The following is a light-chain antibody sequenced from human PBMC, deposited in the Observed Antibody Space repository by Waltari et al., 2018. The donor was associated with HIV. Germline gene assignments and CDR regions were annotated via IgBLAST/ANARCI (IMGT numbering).Light chain of an antibody. J-gene: IGLJ3*02. V-gene: IGLV2-14*03. Sequence: AVTQPASVSGLPGQSTTISFTGGDSAFGLYNFFSLFQQHSGKPPKLILYDIDSRASGVSDRFSGSMSGNTASLTISGLRAEDEAHYYCASFTGDNTVMFGGGTEVTVL. CDR2: DID. CDR3: ASFTGDNTVM. CDR1: DSAFGLYNF.